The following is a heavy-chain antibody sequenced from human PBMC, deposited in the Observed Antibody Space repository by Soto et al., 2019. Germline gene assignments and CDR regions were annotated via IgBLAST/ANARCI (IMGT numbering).Heavy chain of an antibody. V-gene: IGHV3-23*01. D-gene: IGHD6-13*01. CDR2: ISGSGGST. J-gene: IGHJ6*02. CDR1: GFTFSSYA. CDR3: ANCHGSSWYVGWCDGMDV. Sequence: PGGSLRLSCAASGFTFSSYAMSWVRQAPGKGLEWVSAISGSGGSTYYADTVKGRFTISRDNSKNTLYLKMNSLRAEDTAVYYCANCHGSSWYVGWCDGMDVWGQGTTVTVSS.